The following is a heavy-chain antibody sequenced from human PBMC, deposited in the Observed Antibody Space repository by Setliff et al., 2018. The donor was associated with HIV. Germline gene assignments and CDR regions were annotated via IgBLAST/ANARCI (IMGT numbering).Heavy chain of an antibody. D-gene: IGHD3-10*01. Sequence: GGSLRLSCAASGFTFSAWTMNWVRQAPGKGLEWISYISATGTSVYYADSVKGRFTISRDNARNSLHLEMNSLRAEDTAGYYCVGDGVGVVPGDAFDKWGQGTAVTVSS. CDR3: VGDGVGVVPGDAFDK. J-gene: IGHJ3*02. CDR1: GFTFSAWT. CDR2: ISATGTSV. V-gene: IGHV3-48*01.